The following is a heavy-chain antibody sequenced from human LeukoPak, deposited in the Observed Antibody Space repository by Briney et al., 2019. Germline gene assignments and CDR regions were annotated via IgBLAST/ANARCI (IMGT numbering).Heavy chain of an antibody. V-gene: IGHV3-23*01. CDR1: GFTFSSYA. Sequence: GGSLRLSCAASGFTFSSYAMSWVREAPGKGLEWVSAISGSGGGTYYADSVKGRFTLSRDNSRDTVYLQMNSLRAEDTALYFCAKTPDYYGSGSSSYIDCWGQGTLVSVSS. J-gene: IGHJ4*02. CDR2: ISGSGGGT. CDR3: AKTPDYYGSGSSSYIDC. D-gene: IGHD3-10*01.